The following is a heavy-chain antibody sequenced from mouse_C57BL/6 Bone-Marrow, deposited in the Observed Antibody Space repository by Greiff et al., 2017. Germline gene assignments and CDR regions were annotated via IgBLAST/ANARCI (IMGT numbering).Heavy chain of an antibody. Sequence: EVMLVESGGGLVKPGGSLKLSCAASGFTFSSYTMSWVRQTPEKRLQWVAAISGGGGNTYYPDSVKGRFTISRDNDKNILYLQMSRLMLEDTALYYCSRQVTTVLATKYFDVWGTGTTVTVSS. CDR1: GFTFSSYT. V-gene: IGHV5-9*01. D-gene: IGHD1-1*01. CDR3: SRQVTTVLATKYFDV. J-gene: IGHJ1*03. CDR2: ISGGGGNT.